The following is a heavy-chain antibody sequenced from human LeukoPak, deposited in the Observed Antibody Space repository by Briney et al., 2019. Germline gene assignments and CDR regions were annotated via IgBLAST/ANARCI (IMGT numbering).Heavy chain of an antibody. Sequence: PSETLSLTCTVSGGSISSGSYYWSWIRQPAGKGLELIGRIYTSRSTNYNPSLKSRVTISVDTSKNQFSLKLSSVTHAHTPVYYCATELLSYCRRTSSYRAFDIWGQGTMVTASP. CDR1: GGSISSGSYY. CDR2: IYTSRST. CDR3: ATELLSYCRRTSSYRAFDI. V-gene: IGHV4-61*02. J-gene: IGHJ3*02. D-gene: IGHD2-2*01.